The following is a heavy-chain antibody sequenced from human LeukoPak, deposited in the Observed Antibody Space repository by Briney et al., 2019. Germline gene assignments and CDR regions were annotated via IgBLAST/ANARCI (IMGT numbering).Heavy chain of an antibody. V-gene: IGHV4-59*01. D-gene: IGHD1-26*01. J-gene: IGHJ4*02. CDR2: IYYSGST. CDR1: GGSISSYY. CDR3: ARVRGVGATPFDY. Sequence: PSETLSLTCTVSGGSISSYYWSWIRQPPGKGLEWIGYIYYSGSTNYNPSLKSRVTISVDTSKNQFSLKLSSVTAADTAVYYCARVRGVGATPFDYWGQGTLVTVSS.